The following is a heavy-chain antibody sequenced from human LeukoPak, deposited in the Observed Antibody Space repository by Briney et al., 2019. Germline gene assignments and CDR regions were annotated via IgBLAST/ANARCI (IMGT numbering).Heavy chain of an antibody. V-gene: IGHV4-34*01. Sequence: SETLSLTCAVYGGSLSGSYWSWIRQPPGKGLEWIGEINHSGSTNYNPSLKSRVTMSLDTSKNQVSLRLSSVTAADTAVYYCARHPFATPFDHWGRGTLLTVSS. CDR2: INHSGST. D-gene: IGHD2-15*01. CDR1: GGSLSGSY. CDR3: ARHPFATPFDH. J-gene: IGHJ4*02.